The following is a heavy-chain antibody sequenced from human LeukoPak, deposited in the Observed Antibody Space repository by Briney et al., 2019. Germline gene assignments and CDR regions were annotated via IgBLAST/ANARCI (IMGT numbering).Heavy chain of an antibody. CDR3: ARSLPLFSSYAFDI. V-gene: IGHV1-8*02. CDR1: GYTFTGYY. CDR2: INPNSGNT. J-gene: IGHJ3*02. Sequence: GASVKVSCKASGYTFTGYYMHWVRQAPGQGLEWMGWINPNSGNTGYAQKFQGRVTMTRNTSISTAYMELSSLRSEDTAVYYCARSLPLFSSYAFDIWGQGTMVTVSS. D-gene: IGHD2-2*01.